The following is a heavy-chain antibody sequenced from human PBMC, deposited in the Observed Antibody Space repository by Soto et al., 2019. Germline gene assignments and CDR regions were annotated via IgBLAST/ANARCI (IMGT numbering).Heavy chain of an antibody. CDR3: AKDSSDWTIGYYYYYMDV. Sequence: GGSLRLSCAASGFTFDDYAMHWVRQAPGKGLEWVSGISWNSGSIGYADSVKGRFTISRDNAKNSLYLQMNSLRAEDTALYYCAKDSSDWTIGYYYYYMDVWGKGTTVTVSS. D-gene: IGHD1-1*01. CDR2: ISWNSGSI. CDR1: GFTFDDYA. V-gene: IGHV3-9*01. J-gene: IGHJ6*03.